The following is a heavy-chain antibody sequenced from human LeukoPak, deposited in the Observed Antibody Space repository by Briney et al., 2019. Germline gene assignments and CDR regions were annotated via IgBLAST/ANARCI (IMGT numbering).Heavy chain of an antibody. CDR3: ARAQVGTPTDC. J-gene: IGHJ4*02. Sequence: AAGTLRFSCAASGFTVSSYTMCWVRQAPGRGLVWVARFTSDGNSMTYADFVKGRFTVSRDIAKNTLYLQMNSLRAEDTAVYYCARAQVGTPTDCWGQGTLVTVSS. D-gene: IGHD1-26*01. CDR1: GFTVSSYT. CDR2: FTSDGNSM. V-gene: IGHV3-74*01.